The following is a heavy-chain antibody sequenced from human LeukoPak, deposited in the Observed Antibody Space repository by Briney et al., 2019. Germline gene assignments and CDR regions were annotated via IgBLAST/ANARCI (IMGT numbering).Heavy chain of an antibody. D-gene: IGHD1-26*01. CDR1: GFTFSSYE. V-gene: IGHV3-23*01. CDR3: AKEYTGTFSPFPSYFDN. CDR2: ITGSGGRT. Sequence: GGSLRLSCAASGFTFSSYEMNWVRQAPGRGLEWVSAITGSGGRTYYADSVKGRFTISRDNSKNTLYLQMNSLRAEDTAIYYCAKEYTGTFSPFPSYFDNWGQGTLVTVSS. J-gene: IGHJ4*02.